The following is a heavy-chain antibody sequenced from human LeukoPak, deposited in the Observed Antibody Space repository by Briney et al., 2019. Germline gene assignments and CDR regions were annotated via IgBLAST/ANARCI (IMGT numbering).Heavy chain of an antibody. CDR1: GGSISSGGYY. J-gene: IGHJ4*02. Sequence: SSETLSLTCTVSGGSISSGGYYWSWIRQHPGKGLESIGYIYYSGSTYYNPSLKSRVTISVDTSKNQFSLKLSSVTAADTAVYYCARVDFEGGLDYWGQGTLVTVSS. V-gene: IGHV4-31*03. CDR2: IYYSGST. CDR3: ARVDFEGGLDY. D-gene: IGHD2/OR15-2a*01.